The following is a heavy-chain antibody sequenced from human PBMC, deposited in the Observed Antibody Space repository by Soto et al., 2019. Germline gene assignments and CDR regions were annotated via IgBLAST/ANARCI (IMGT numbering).Heavy chain of an antibody. CDR2: ISAYNGNT. J-gene: IGHJ6*02. CDR1: GYTFTSYG. V-gene: IGHV1-18*01. Sequence: QVQLVQSGAEVKKPGASVKVSCKASGYTFTSYGISWVRQAPGQGLEWMGWISAYNGNTNYAQKLQGRVTMTTDTTKSTAYMELRSLRSDDTAVYYCASQSEPYDFWSGSTYHLTFNYYYCGMDVWGQGTTVTVSS. CDR3: ASQSEPYDFWSGSTYHLTFNYYYCGMDV. D-gene: IGHD3-3*01.